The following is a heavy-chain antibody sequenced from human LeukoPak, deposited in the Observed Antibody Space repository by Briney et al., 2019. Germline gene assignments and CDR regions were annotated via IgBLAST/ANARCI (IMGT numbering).Heavy chain of an antibody. V-gene: IGHV3-7*03. CDR3: AKDWRYNPN. Sequence: GGSLRLSCAASGFTFRSHCMSWVRQAPGKGLEWVANINQVGNEKYYVDSVKGRFTISRDNAENSLYLQMNGLRAEDTAVYYCAKDWRYNPNWGQGTLVTVSS. CDR2: INQVGNEK. D-gene: IGHD1-14*01. CDR1: GFTFRSHC. J-gene: IGHJ4*02.